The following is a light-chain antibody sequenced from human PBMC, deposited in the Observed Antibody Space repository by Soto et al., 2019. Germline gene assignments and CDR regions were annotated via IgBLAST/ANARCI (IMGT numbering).Light chain of an antibody. J-gene: IGKJ3*01. CDR2: DAS. Sequence: NVLTQSPGTLSPSPGERATLSCRASQSVSSTYLAWYQQRPGQAPRLLIYDASSRATGIPDRFSGSGSGTDFTLTISRLEPEDFAVYYCQQYGRSPGLFTFGPGTRVDIK. V-gene: IGKV3-20*01. CDR1: QSVSSTY. CDR3: QQYGRSPGLFT.